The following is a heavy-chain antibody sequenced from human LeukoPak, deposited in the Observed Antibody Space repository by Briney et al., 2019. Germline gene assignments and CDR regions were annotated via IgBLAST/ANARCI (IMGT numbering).Heavy chain of an antibody. CDR3: VGFDY. V-gene: IGHV3-30*04. CDR2: ISYDGSNK. CDR1: GFFFSRYA. Sequence: GGSLRLSCVASGFFFSRYAMHWVRQAPGKGLEWVSAISYDGSNKDYANSVKGRFTISRDKSKNTLYLQMNSLRAEDTAVYYCVGFDYWGQGTLVTVSS. J-gene: IGHJ4*02.